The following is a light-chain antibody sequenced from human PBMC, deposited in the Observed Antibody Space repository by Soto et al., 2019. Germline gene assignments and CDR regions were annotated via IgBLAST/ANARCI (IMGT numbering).Light chain of an antibody. CDR3: QQSYSTLFT. CDR1: QTIIRY. V-gene: IGKV1-39*01. Sequence: DIQMTQSPSSLSASVGDRVTITCRASQTIIRYLNWYQQKPGRAPNLLIYAASSLQSGVPSRFSASGSGTEFTLTISSLQPEDSATYYCQQSYSTLFTFGPGTKVEIK. CDR2: AAS. J-gene: IGKJ3*01.